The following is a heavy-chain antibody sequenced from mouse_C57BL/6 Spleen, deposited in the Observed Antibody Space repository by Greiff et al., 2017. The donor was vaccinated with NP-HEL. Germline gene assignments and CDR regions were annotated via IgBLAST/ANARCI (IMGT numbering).Heavy chain of an antibody. CDR2: IDPSDSYT. J-gene: IGHJ2*01. CDR3: ARLSYYYFDY. Sequence: VQLQQPGAELVRPGTSVKLSCKASGYTFTSYWMHWVKQRPGQGLEWIGVIDPSDSYTNYNQKFKGKATLTVDTSSSTAYMQLSSLTSEDSAVYYCARLSYYYFDYWGQGTTLTVSS. D-gene: IGHD2-12*01. CDR1: GYTFTSYW. V-gene: IGHV1-59*01.